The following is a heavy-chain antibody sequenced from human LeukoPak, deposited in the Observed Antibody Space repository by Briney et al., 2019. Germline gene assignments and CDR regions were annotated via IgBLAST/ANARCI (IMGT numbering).Heavy chain of an antibody. CDR2: ISGGGGST. J-gene: IGHJ4*02. V-gene: IGHV3-23*01. CDR1: GFTFSSYA. D-gene: IGHD3-10*01. CDR3: AKGFYGSGSYYLSHFDY. Sequence: GGSLRLSCAASGFTFSSYAMSWVRQAPGKGLEWVSTISGGGGSTYYADSVKGRFTISRDNSKSTLYLQMNSLRAEDTAVYYCAKGFYGSGSYYLSHFDYWGQGTLVTVSS.